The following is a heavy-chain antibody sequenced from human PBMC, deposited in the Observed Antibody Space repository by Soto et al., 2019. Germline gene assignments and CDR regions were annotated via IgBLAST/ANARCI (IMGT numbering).Heavy chain of an antibody. J-gene: IGHJ4*02. CDR3: ARDFASGTTHFDF. V-gene: IGHV1-18*04. D-gene: IGHD1-1*01. CDR1: GYTFSSYG. Sequence: QVQLVQSGAEVKKPGASVKVSCKATGYTFSSYGISWVRQAPGQGLEWMGWISAYNGNTDYAQKVQGRVTMTTDTSTSTAYKELRSLRSDDTAVYYCARDFASGTTHFDFWGQGTLVTVSS. CDR2: ISAYNGNT.